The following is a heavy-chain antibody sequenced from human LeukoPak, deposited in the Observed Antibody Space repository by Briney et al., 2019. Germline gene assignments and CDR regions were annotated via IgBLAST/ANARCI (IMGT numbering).Heavy chain of an antibody. Sequence: GASVKVSCKASGYTFTGYYMHWVRQAPGQGLEWMGWINPNSGGTNYAQKFQGRVTMTRDTSISTAYMELSRLRSDDTAVYYCARALPIAVARTGSGSDYWGQGTLVTVSS. D-gene: IGHD6-19*01. CDR3: ARALPIAVARTGSGSDY. J-gene: IGHJ4*02. V-gene: IGHV1-2*02. CDR1: GYTFTGYY. CDR2: INPNSGGT.